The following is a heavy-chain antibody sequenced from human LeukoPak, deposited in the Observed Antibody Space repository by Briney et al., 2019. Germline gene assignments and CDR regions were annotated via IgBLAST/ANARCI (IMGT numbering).Heavy chain of an antibody. D-gene: IGHD3-22*01. CDR1: GGSIRSINW. V-gene: IGHV4-4*02. Sequence: PSETLSLTCGVSGGSIRSINWWSWVRQPPGKGLEWIGEIYHSGSTNYNPSLKSRVTISMDKSKNQFSLKLSSVTAADTAIYYCAKNVGDTSGYWFHHWGQGTLVTVSS. J-gene: IGHJ1*01. CDR3: AKNVGDTSGYWFHH. CDR2: IYHSGST.